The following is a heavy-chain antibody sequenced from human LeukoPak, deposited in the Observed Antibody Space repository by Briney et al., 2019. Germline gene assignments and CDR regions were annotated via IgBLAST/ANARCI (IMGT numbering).Heavy chain of an antibody. Sequence: RSLRLSCEASGFTFSSYAIRWVRQAPGTGLEWVSSIPGSGGATYYADSVRGRFSISRDSSKNTVYLQMNSLRDEDTAVYYCARARPWDSSRSYYFGMDVWGHGTTVTVSS. CDR3: ARARPWDSSRSYYFGMDV. J-gene: IGHJ6*02. V-gene: IGHV3-23*01. CDR2: IPGSGGAT. CDR1: GFTFSSYA. D-gene: IGHD3-22*01.